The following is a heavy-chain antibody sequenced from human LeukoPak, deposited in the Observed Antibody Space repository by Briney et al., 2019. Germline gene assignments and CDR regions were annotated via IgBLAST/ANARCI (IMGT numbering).Heavy chain of an antibody. CDR3: ARTVGTHRFDY. CDR1: GGSVSSSDCY. CDR2: IYYNGNT. J-gene: IGHJ4*02. Sequence: SETLSLTCTVSGGSVSSSDCYWGRIRQPPGERLEWIGTIYYNGNTYYNPSLQSRVIISVDTSKNQFSLKLTSVTAPDTAVYYCARTVGTHRFDYWGQGILVTVSS. D-gene: IGHD4-23*01. V-gene: IGHV4-39*01.